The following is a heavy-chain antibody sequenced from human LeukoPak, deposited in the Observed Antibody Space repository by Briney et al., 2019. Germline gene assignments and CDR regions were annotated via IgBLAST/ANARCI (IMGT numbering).Heavy chain of an antibody. V-gene: IGHV3-33*01. CDR3: ARDRGIAMSGTDY. CDR1: GFTFRRFG. D-gene: IGHD6-19*01. Sequence: GGSLRLSCAASGFTFRRFGMHWVRHALGKGLEWVADVWFDGSKKYYADSVKGRLTISRDNSKNTLFLQMNSLTAEDTAVYYCARDRGIAMSGTDYWGQGTLVTVSS. J-gene: IGHJ4*02. CDR2: VWFDGSKK.